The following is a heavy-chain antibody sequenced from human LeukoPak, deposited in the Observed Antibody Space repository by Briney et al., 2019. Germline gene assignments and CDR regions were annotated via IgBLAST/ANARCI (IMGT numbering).Heavy chain of an antibody. CDR2: INTDGSST. V-gene: IGHV3-74*01. D-gene: IGHD6-19*01. Sequence: PGGSLRLSCAASGFTFSSYWMHWVRQAPGKGLVWVSRINTDGSSTSYADSVKGRFTISRDNAKNTLYLQMNSLRAEDTAVYYCARASGWYPQDYFNYWGQGTLVTVSS. CDR3: ARASGWYPQDYFNY. J-gene: IGHJ4*02. CDR1: GFTFSSYW.